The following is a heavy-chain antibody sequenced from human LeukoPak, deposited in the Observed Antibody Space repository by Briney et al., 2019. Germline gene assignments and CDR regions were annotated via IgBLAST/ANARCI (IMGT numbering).Heavy chain of an antibody. J-gene: IGHJ3*02. CDR1: GGSISRNY. V-gene: IGHV4-59*01. CDR3: ARLHRGEEAFDI. Sequence: PSETLSLTCTVSGGSISRNYWSWIRQPPGKGLEWIGYFYHSGSTNYNPSLKSRVTISLDTSKNQFSLKLTSVTAADTAVYYCARLHRGEEAFDIWGQGTMVTVSS. CDR2: FYHSGST.